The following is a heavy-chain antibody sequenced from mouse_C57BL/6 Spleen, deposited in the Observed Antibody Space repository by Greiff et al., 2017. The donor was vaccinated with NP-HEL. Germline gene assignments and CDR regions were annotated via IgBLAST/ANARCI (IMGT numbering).Heavy chain of an antibody. V-gene: IGHV10-1*01. CDR2: IRSKSNNYAT. Sequence: EVKLVESGGGLVQPKGSLKLSCAASGFSFNTYAMNWVRQAPGKGLEWVARIRSKSNNYATYYADSVKDRFTISRDDSESMLYLQMNNLKTEDTAMYYCVRQGGYYDYYAMDYWGQGTSVTVSS. D-gene: IGHD2-3*01. CDR3: VRQGGYYDYYAMDY. J-gene: IGHJ4*01. CDR1: GFSFNTYA.